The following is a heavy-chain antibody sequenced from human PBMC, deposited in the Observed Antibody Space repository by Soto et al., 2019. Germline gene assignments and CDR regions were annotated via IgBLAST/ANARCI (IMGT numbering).Heavy chain of an antibody. Sequence: PGGSLRLSCAASGFTFSSYGLHWVRQATGQGLAWVAVIWYDGSNKYYADSVKGRFTISRDNSKNTLYLQMNRLRAEDTAVYYCARGVGMTRRSTMVRPDAFDIWGQGTKVTVSS. CDR1: GFTFSSYG. CDR2: IWYDGSNK. CDR3: ARGVGMTRRSTMVRPDAFDI. V-gene: IGHV3-33*01. J-gene: IGHJ3*02. D-gene: IGHD3-10*01.